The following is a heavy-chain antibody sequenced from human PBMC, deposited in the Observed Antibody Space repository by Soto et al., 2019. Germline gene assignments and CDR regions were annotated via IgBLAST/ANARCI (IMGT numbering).Heavy chain of an antibody. CDR1: SGSIGTTNW. V-gene: IGHV4-4*02. CDR3: ARRTWGMDV. J-gene: IGHJ6*02. Sequence: QVQLQESGPGLVKPSGTLSLTCAVSSGSIGTTNWWSWVRHTPGKGLEWIGEIFHSGNTYYNPSLASRVTISCDTSKNQFSLNLRSVTAADAAVYYCARRTWGMDVWGQGTTVTVSS. D-gene: IGHD3-16*01. CDR2: IFHSGNT.